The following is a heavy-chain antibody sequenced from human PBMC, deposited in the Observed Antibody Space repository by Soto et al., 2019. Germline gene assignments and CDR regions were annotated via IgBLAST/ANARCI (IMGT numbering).Heavy chain of an antibody. J-gene: IGHJ3*02. V-gene: IGHV1-18*01. Sequence: QVQLVQSGAEVKKPGASVKVSCKASGYTFTSYGISWVRQAPGQGLEWMGWIIAYNGNTNYAQKLQGRVNMTTDTSTSSAYMELRSLRSDDTAVYYCARSHRVPYYDILTGYYTGDAFDIWGQGTMVTVSS. D-gene: IGHD3-9*01. CDR2: IIAYNGNT. CDR3: ARSHRVPYYDILTGYYTGDAFDI. CDR1: GYTFTSYG.